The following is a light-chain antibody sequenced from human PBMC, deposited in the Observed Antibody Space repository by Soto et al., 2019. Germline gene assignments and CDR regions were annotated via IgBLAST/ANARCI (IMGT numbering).Light chain of an antibody. CDR3: QQSYSTPPWT. CDR2: AAS. V-gene: IGKV1-39*01. Sequence: DIKMTQSPSSLPASVGDRVTITCRASQSIVTYLNWYLQKPGKAPKLLIYAASNLQSGVPSRFSGSGSGTDFTLTISSLQPEDFATYFCQQSYSTPPWTFGQGTKVDI. CDR1: QSIVTY. J-gene: IGKJ1*01.